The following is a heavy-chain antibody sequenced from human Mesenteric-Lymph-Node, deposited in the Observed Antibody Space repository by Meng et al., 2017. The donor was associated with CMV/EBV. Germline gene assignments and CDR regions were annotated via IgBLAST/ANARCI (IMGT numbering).Heavy chain of an antibody. CDR1: GYTFTGYY. Sequence: ASVKVSRKASGYTFTGYYMHWVRQAPGQGLEWMGWINPNSGGTNYAQKFQGRVTMTRDTSISTAYMELSRLRSDDTAVYYCARDGVSGSYYYYGMDVWGQGTTVTVSS. V-gene: IGHV1-2*02. J-gene: IGHJ6*02. CDR2: INPNSGGT. D-gene: IGHD1-26*01. CDR3: ARDGVSGSYYYYGMDV.